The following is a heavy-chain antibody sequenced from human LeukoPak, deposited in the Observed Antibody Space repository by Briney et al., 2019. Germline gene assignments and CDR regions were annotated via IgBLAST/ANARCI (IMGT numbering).Heavy chain of an antibody. J-gene: IGHJ4*02. D-gene: IGHD3-10*01. CDR3: AKVELRWVGTDYYFDY. CDR1: GFTFSSYG. V-gene: IGHV3-30*18. Sequence: GGSLRLSCAASGFTFSSYGMHWVRQAPGKGLEWVAVISYDGSNKYYADSVNGLFTISRDNSKNTLYLQMNSLRAEDTAVYYCAKVELRWVGTDYYFDYWGQGTLVTVSS. CDR2: ISYDGSNK.